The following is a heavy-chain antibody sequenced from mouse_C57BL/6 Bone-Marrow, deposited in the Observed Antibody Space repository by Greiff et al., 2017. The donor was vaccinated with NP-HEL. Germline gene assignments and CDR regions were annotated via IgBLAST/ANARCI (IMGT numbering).Heavy chain of an antibody. V-gene: IGHV1-4*01. D-gene: IGHD1-1*01. Sequence: VQLQESGAELARPGASVKMSCKASGYTFTSYTMHWVKQRPGQGLEWIGYINPSSGYTKYNQKFKDKATLTADKSSSPAYMQLSSLTSEDSAVYYCAYYGSSYPYWYFDVWGTGTTVTVSS. CDR2: INPSSGYT. CDR3: AYYGSSYPYWYFDV. J-gene: IGHJ1*03. CDR1: GYTFTSYT.